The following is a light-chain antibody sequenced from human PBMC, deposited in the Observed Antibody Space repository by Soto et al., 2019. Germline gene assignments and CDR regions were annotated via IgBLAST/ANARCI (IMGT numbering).Light chain of an antibody. V-gene: IGLV2-14*03. CDR2: DVR. CDR1: SSYLGTYNY. CDR3: FSSSTKISRNV. Sequence: AHTQPASLSGAPGPAITISCTGTSSYLGTYNYVSWYQQYPYKAPKLIIYDVRNRPSEVSDRFSGSKSGDTASLIISGLQAEDEADYYCFSSSTKISRNVLGTGTKVTVL. J-gene: IGLJ1*01.